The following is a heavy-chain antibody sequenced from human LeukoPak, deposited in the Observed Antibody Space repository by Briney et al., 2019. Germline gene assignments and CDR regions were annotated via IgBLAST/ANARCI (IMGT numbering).Heavy chain of an antibody. Sequence: SVKVSCKASGFTFTSYAISWVRQAPGQGLEWMGGIIPIFGTANYAQKFQGRVTITADESTSTAYMELSSLRSEDTAVYYCASWLYCSSTSCYTSSECFQHWGQGTLVTVSS. CDR3: ASWLYCSSTSCYTSSECFQH. CDR2: IIPIFGTA. J-gene: IGHJ1*01. V-gene: IGHV1-69*13. CDR1: GFTFTSYA. D-gene: IGHD2-2*02.